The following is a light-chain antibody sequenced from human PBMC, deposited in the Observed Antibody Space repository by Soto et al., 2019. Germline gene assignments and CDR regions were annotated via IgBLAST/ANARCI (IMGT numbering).Light chain of an antibody. Sequence: EIVMTQSPATLSVSPGERATLSCRASQSVSSNLAWYQQKPGQAPRLLIYGASTRATGIPARFSGSGSGTEFTLTISRLQYEDVAVYYCQQYNNWPPVTFGGGTKVEIK. V-gene: IGKV3-15*01. CDR3: QQYNNWPPVT. CDR2: GAS. J-gene: IGKJ4*01. CDR1: QSVSSN.